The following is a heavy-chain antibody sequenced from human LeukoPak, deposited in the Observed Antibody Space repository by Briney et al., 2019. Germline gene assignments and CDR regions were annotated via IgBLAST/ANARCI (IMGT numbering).Heavy chain of an antibody. Sequence: GGSLRLSCAASGFTFSSYAMSWVRQAPGKGLEWVSAINGSGGSTYYADSVKGRFTISRDNSKNTLYLQMNSLRAEDTAVYYCAKGVYYYDSSGYYHFDYWGQGTLVTVSS. CDR3: AKGVYYYDSSGYYHFDY. CDR1: GFTFSSYA. D-gene: IGHD3-22*01. CDR2: INGSGGST. J-gene: IGHJ4*02. V-gene: IGHV3-23*01.